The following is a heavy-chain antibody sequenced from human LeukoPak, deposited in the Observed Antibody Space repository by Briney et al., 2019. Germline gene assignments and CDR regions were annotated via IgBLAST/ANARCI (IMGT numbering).Heavy chain of an antibody. Sequence: PSETLSLTCTVSGGSISSYYWSWIRQPPGKGLEWIGYIYYSGSTNYNPSLKSRVTISVDTSKNQFSLKLSSVTAADTAVYYCARLVGGCSSTSCHFGAFDIWGQGTMVTVSS. CDR3: ARLVGGCSSTSCHFGAFDI. CDR2: IYYSGST. V-gene: IGHV4-59*01. CDR1: GGSISSYY. J-gene: IGHJ3*02. D-gene: IGHD2-2*01.